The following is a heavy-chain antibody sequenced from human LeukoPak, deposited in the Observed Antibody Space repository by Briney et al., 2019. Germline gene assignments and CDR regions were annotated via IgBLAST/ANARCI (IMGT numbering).Heavy chain of an antibody. CDR3: AREGPYSGSYYDGDYYFDY. Sequence: GASVTVSCKASGYTFTGYYMHWVRQAPGQGLEWMGWINPNSGGTNYAQKFQGRVTMTRDTSISTAYMELSRLRSDDTAVYYCAREGPYSGSYYDGDYYFDYWGQGTLVTVSS. V-gene: IGHV1-2*02. CDR1: GYTFTGYY. D-gene: IGHD1-26*01. CDR2: INPNSGGT. J-gene: IGHJ4*02.